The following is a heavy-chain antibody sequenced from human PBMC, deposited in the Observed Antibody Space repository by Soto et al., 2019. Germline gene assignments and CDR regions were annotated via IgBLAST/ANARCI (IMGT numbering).Heavy chain of an antibody. D-gene: IGHD3-22*01. CDR3: ARHPSQENMIVVVITKDWYFDL. CDR1: GGSISSSSYY. V-gene: IGHV4-39*01. Sequence: SETLSLTCTVSGGSISSSSYYWGWIRQPPGKGLEWIGSIYYSGSTYYNPSLKSRVTISVDTSKNQFSLKLSSVTAADTAVYYCARHPSQENMIVVVITKDWYFDLWGRGTLVT. J-gene: IGHJ2*01. CDR2: IYYSGST.